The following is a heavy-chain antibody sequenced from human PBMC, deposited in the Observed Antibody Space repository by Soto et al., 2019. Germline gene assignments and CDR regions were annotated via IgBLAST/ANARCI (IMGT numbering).Heavy chain of an antibody. D-gene: IGHD6-19*01. Sequence: PSETLSLTCGVYSGSFSDYFWSWIRQSPGKGLEWIGYIYYSGSTYYNPSLKSRVTISVDTSKNQFSLKLSSVTAADTAVYYCARDVWTVAGTPEDAFDIWGQGTMVIV. V-gene: IGHV4-34*09. CDR1: SGSFSDYF. CDR3: ARDVWTVAGTPEDAFDI. J-gene: IGHJ3*02. CDR2: IYYSGST.